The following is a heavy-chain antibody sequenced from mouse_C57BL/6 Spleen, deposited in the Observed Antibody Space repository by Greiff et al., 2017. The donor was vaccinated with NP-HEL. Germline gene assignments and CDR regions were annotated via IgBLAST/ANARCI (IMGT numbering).Heavy chain of an antibody. D-gene: IGHD2-5*01. J-gene: IGHJ1*03. CDR2: INPNNGGT. CDR1: GYTFTDYY. Sequence: VQLQQSGPELVKPGASVKISCKASGYTFTDYYMNWVKQSHGKSLEWIGDINPNNGGTSYNQKFKGKATLTVDKSSSTAYMELRSLTSEDSAVYYCARGDSNYVDWYFDVWGTGTTVTVSS. CDR3: ARGDSNYVDWYFDV. V-gene: IGHV1-26*01.